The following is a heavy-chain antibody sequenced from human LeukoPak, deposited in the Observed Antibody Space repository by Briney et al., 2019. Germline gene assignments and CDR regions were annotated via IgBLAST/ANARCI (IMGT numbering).Heavy chain of an antibody. J-gene: IGHJ4*02. D-gene: IGHD3-10*01. CDR1: VYTFTSYG. V-gene: IGHV1-18*01. CDR3: ARDLGEYYFDY. CDR2: ISGYNGNT. Sequence: ASVNVSFKASVYTFTSYGSSWVRQAPAQGLEWMGWISGYNGNTNYAQKLQGSVTMTADTSTSTAYMELRSLRSDDTAVYYCARDLGEYYFDYWGQGTLVTVSS.